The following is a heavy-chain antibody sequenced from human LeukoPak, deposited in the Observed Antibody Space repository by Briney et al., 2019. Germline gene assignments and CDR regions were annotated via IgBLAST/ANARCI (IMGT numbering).Heavy chain of an antibody. Sequence: SETLSLTCAVYGGSFSGYYWSWIRQPPGKGLEWIGEINHSGSTNYNPSLKSRVTISVDTSKNQFSLKLSSVTAADTAVYYCARADGDYVAWFDPWGQGTLVTVSS. CDR1: GGSFSGYY. CDR2: INHSGST. V-gene: IGHV4-34*01. CDR3: ARADGDYVAWFDP. J-gene: IGHJ5*02. D-gene: IGHD4-17*01.